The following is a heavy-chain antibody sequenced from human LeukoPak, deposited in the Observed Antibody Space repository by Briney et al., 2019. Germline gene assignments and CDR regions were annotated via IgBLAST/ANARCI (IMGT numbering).Heavy chain of an antibody. D-gene: IGHD2-2*02. CDR3: ARREYCSSTSCYRGFDY. J-gene: IGHJ4*02. Sequence: SETLSLTCTVSGGSISSSSYYWGWIRQPPGKGLEWIGSIYYSGSTYYNPSLKSRVTISVDTSKNQFSLKLSSVTAADTAVYYCARREYCSSTSCYRGFDYWGQGTLVTVSS. CDR1: GGSISSSSYY. V-gene: IGHV4-39*01. CDR2: IYYSGST.